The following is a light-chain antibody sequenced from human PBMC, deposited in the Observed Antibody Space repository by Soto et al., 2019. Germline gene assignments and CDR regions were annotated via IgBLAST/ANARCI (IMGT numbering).Light chain of an antibody. V-gene: IGLV2-14*03. CDR1: SSDIGGYNF. J-gene: IGLJ2*01. CDR2: DVT. Sequence: QSVLTQPASVSGSPGQSITISCTGTSSDIGGYNFVSWYQQYPGKAPKLMIYDVTNRPSGVSDRFSASKSGNTASLTISGLQADDEADYYCSSYTSSSTVVFGGGTKVTVL. CDR3: SSYTSSSTVV.